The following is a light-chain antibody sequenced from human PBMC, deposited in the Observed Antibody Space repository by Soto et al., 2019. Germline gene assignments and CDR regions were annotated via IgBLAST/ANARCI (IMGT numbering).Light chain of an antibody. CDR2: GAS. V-gene: IGKV3-20*01. Sequence: VFKPSRGCLSLSPGARATLSCRASQSVSSSYLAWYQQKPGQAPRLLIYGASSRATGIPDRFSGSGSGTDFNLTISRREPADFAVYYCQQHRSSSHPFGQGTKVDIK. J-gene: IGKJ1*01. CDR1: QSVSSSY. CDR3: QQHRSSSHP.